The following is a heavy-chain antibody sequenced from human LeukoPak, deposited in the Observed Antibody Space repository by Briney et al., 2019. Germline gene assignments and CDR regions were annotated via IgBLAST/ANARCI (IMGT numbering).Heavy chain of an antibody. J-gene: IGHJ4*02. CDR3: ARSYYYESSGYYYFDY. Sequence: GGSLRLSCAASGFTFSDYAMSWVRQAPGKGLEWVSAISGSGGSTYYADSVKGRFTISRDNSKNTLYLQMNSLRAEDTAVYYCARSYYYESSGYYYFDYWGQGTLVTVSS. CDR2: ISGSGGST. D-gene: IGHD3-22*01. CDR1: GFTFSDYA. V-gene: IGHV3-23*01.